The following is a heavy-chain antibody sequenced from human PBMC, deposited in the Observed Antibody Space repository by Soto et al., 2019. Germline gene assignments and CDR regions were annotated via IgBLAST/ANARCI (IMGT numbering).Heavy chain of an antibody. CDR1: GYSFTSYW. D-gene: IGHD1-26*01. V-gene: IGHV5-51*01. Sequence: LGESLKISCKGSGYSFTSYWIGWVRQMPGKGLEWMGIIYPGDSDTRYSPSFQGQVAISADKSISTAYLQWSSLKASDTAMYYCASQRGSYHDAFDIWGQGTMVTVSS. J-gene: IGHJ3*02. CDR2: IYPGDSDT. CDR3: ASQRGSYHDAFDI.